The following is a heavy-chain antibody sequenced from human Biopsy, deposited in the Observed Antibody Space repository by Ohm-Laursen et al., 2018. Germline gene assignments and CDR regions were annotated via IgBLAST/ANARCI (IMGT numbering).Heavy chain of an antibody. D-gene: IGHD3-22*01. V-gene: IGHV4-59*01. Sequence: SETLSLTCSVSGGSISSSYWSWIRQPPGKGLQWIGYIYYTGNTDYNPSLQSRVTISVDTSKNHFSLRLRSMTPADTAMYYCARDRGYYSDRTVPGYFDLWGRGTLVTVSS. CDR1: GGSISSSY. CDR3: ARDRGYYSDRTVPGYFDL. J-gene: IGHJ2*01. CDR2: IYYTGNT.